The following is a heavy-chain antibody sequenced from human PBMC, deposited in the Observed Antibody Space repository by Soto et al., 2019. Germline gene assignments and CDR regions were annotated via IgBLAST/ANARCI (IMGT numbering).Heavy chain of an antibody. CDR2: VYYSGTT. Sequence: SETLSLTCTVSGGSINSYYWSWIRQSPGKGLEWIGYVYYSGTTYYNPSLQSRVTISVDTSKKQFSLKVRSVTAADTAIYFCARAGSTWRYFFEYWGQGSLVNVSS. V-gene: IGHV4-59*01. D-gene: IGHD2-2*01. CDR1: GGSINSYY. CDR3: ARAGSTWRYFFEY. J-gene: IGHJ4*02.